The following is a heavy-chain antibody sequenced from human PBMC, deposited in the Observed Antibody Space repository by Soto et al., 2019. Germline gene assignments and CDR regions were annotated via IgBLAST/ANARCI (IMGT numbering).Heavy chain of an antibody. V-gene: IGHV5-51*01. CDR3: ASTAEQLGSCSYYCGMDV. J-gene: IGHJ6*02. D-gene: IGHD6-13*01. Sequence: PGESLKTSCKCSGYRFTYYWIGGVRPMARKGLGRQRISNAGESNTRDNPSYEGQVTTSANRSISAAYLQWSSLKSSDTAMYYCASTAEQLGSCSYYCGMDVWGQGTPVTVSS. CDR2: SNAGESNT. CDR1: GYRFTYYW.